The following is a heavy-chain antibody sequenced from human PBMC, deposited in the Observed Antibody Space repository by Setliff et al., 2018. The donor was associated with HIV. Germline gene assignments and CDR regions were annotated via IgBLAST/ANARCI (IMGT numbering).Heavy chain of an antibody. CDR3: ARVRRVRDAFDI. V-gene: IGHV3-48*01. Sequence: GGSLRLSCVVSGFTLSTYSMNWVRQAPGKGLEWISYIGSGDRGIYYADSVKGRFTISRDNVRNSIYLQMNSLRPEDTAVYYCARVRRVRDAFDIWGQGTMVTVSS. D-gene: IGHD1-1*01. CDR1: GFTLSTYS. J-gene: IGHJ3*02. CDR2: IGSGDRGI.